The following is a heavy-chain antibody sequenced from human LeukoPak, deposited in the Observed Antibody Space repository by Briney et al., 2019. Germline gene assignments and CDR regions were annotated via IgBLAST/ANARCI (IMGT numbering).Heavy chain of an antibody. CDR3: ARATPYTTDHDY. Sequence: ASVKVSCKASGYTFTSYGISWVRQAPGQGLEWMGWISAYNGNTNYAQKLQGRVTMTTDTSTGTAYMELRSLRSDDTAVYYCARATPYTTDHDYWGQGTLVTVSS. V-gene: IGHV1-18*01. D-gene: IGHD4-11*01. CDR2: ISAYNGNT. J-gene: IGHJ4*02. CDR1: GYTFTSYG.